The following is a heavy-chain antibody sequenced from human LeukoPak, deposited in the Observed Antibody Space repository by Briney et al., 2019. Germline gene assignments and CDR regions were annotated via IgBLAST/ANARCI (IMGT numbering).Heavy chain of an antibody. CDR3: ARDVLWFGESRYYYYGMDV. D-gene: IGHD3-10*01. Sequence: GGSLRLSCAASGFTFSDYYMSWIRQAPGKGLEWVSYISSSGSTIYYADSVKGRFTISRDNAKNSLYLQMNSLRAEDTAVYYCARDVLWFGESRYYYYGMDVWSQGTTVTVSS. CDR2: ISSSGSTI. V-gene: IGHV3-11*01. J-gene: IGHJ6*02. CDR1: GFTFSDYY.